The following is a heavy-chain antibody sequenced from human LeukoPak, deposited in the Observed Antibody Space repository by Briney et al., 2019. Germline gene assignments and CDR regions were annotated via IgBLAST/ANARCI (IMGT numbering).Heavy chain of an antibody. CDR3: AKDIQSST. Sequence: GGSLRLSCAASGFTFSVAAMTWVRQAPGKGLEWVSLIGASGESTYYADSVKGRFTISRDNSKNTLSLQMISLRVEDTAMYFCAKDIQSSTWGLGTMVTVSS. V-gene: IGHV3-23*01. CDR2: IGASGEST. CDR1: GFTFSVAA. J-gene: IGHJ3*01. D-gene: IGHD5-24*01.